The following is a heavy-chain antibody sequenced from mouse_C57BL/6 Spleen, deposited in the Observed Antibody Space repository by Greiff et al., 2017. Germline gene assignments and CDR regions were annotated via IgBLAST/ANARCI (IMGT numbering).Heavy chain of an antibody. V-gene: IGHV2-4*01. J-gene: IGHJ4*01. CDR1: GFSLTSYG. CDR3: AKRDSNYEDYAMDY. D-gene: IGHD2-5*01. CDR2: IWSGGST. Sequence: QVQLKESGPGLVQPSQSLSITCTVSGFSLTSYGVHWVRQPPGKGLEWLGVIWSGGSTDYNAAFISRLSISKDNSKSQVFFKMNSLQADDTAIYYCAKRDSNYEDYAMDYWGQGTSVTVSS.